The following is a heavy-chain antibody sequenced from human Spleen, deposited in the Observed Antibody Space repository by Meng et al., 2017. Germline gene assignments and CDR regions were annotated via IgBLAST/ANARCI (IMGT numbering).Heavy chain of an antibody. CDR2: IETKYSSYAT. D-gene: IGHD6-19*01. CDR1: GVSFSGSH. V-gene: IGHV3-73*01. Sequence: GESLKISCVVSGVSFSGSHIHWVRQTSEKGLEWIGRIETKYSSYATSYAASVRGRYTISRDDSINTAYLQMNSRKTEDTALYYCTIYTSGHIWGQGTMVTVSS. CDR3: TIYTSGHI. J-gene: IGHJ3*02.